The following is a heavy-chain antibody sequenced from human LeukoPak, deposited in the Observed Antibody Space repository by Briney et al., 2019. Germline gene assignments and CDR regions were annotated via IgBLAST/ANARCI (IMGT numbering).Heavy chain of an antibody. CDR3: AKHSYCSGGSCYGIRGFDP. Sequence: GGSLRLSCAASGFTFSSYAMSWVRQAPGKGLEWVSAISGSGGSTYYADSVKGRFTISRDNSKNTLYLQMNGLRAEDTAVYYCAKHSYCSGGSCYGIRGFDPWGQGTLVTVSS. J-gene: IGHJ5*02. V-gene: IGHV3-23*01. CDR2: ISGSGGST. CDR1: GFTFSSYA. D-gene: IGHD2-15*01.